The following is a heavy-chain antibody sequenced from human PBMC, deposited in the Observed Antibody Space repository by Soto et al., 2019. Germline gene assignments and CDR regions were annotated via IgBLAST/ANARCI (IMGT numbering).Heavy chain of an antibody. V-gene: IGHV4-59*01. CDR1: GGSISSYY. Sequence: PSETLSLTCTVSGGSISSYYWRWIRQPPGKGLEWIGYIYYSGSTNYNPSLKSRVTISVDTSKNQFSLKLSSMTAADTAVYYCARGHYGSGNSWFDPWGQGTLVTVSS. D-gene: IGHD3-10*01. J-gene: IGHJ5*02. CDR2: IYYSGST. CDR3: ARGHYGSGNSWFDP.